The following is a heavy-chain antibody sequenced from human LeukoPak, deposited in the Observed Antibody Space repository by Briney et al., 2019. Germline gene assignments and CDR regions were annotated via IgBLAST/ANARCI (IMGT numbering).Heavy chain of an antibody. CDR3: ASFLLELRYFDWLFASY. V-gene: IGHV4-38-2*02. CDR2: IYHSGST. D-gene: IGHD3-9*01. Sequence: SETLSLTCTVSGYSISSGYYWGWIRQPPGKGLEWIGSIYHSGSTYYNPSLKSRVTISVDTSKNQFSLKLSSVTAADTAVYYCASFLLELRYFDWLFASYWGQGTLVTVSS. J-gene: IGHJ4*02. CDR1: GYSISSGYY.